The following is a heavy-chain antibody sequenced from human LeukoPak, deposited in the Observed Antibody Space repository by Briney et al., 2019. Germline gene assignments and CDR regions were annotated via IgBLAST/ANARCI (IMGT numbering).Heavy chain of an antibody. CDR3: AKSTGSGWSVFGFDY. D-gene: IGHD6-19*01. CDR1: GFTFSSYG. Sequence: GGSLRLSCAASGFTFSSYGMHWVRQAPGKGLEWVAFIRYDGSNKYYADSVKGRFTISRDNSKNTLYLQMNSLRAEDTAVYYCAKSTGSGWSVFGFDYWGQGTLVTVSS. V-gene: IGHV3-30*02. J-gene: IGHJ4*02. CDR2: IRYDGSNK.